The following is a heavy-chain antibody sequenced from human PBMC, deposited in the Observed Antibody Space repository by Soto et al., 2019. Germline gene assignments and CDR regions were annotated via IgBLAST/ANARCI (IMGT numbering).Heavy chain of an antibody. J-gene: IGHJ4*02. CDR1: GYSCSTYG. CDR3: ARVPRRIWEFDY. Sequence: QIQLVQSGAEVQKRGASVKVSCRASGYSCSTYGLTWVRKAPGQGLEWIGGISAYNGHTNYAQKLQSRVTTTTDTSTNTANVELRRLISDDTAVYYCARVPRRIWEFDYWGQGTLVTVSS. V-gene: IGHV1-18*01. CDR2: ISAYNGHT. D-gene: IGHD1-26*01.